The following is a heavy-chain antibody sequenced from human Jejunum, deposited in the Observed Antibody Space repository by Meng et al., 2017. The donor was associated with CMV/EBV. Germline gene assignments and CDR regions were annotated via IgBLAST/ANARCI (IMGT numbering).Heavy chain of an antibody. Sequence: CEASGFTFVSYWMHWVRQAPGKGLVWVSRINPGGSTTTYADSVKGRFSISRDNAKNTLYLQMNGLRADDTAVYYCATAGNYRLDTWGQGTLVTVS. CDR1: GFTFVSYW. D-gene: IGHD5-24*01. CDR2: INPGGSTT. J-gene: IGHJ4*02. V-gene: IGHV3-74*01. CDR3: ATAGNYRLDT.